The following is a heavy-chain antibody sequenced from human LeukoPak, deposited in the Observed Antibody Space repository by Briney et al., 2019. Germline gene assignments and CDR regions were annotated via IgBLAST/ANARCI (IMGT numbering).Heavy chain of an antibody. V-gene: IGHV3-30-3*01. CDR1: GFTYSSHN. D-gene: IGHD5-18*01. Sequence: PGGSLRLSCAASGFTYSSHNMHWVRQAPGKGLEWVALISNDGSNQYYADSVKGRFTISRDNSKNTLYLQMNSLRAEDTAVYYCARDQGYSYGHSFDYWGQGTLVTVSS. J-gene: IGHJ4*02. CDR2: ISNDGSNQ. CDR3: ARDQGYSYGHSFDY.